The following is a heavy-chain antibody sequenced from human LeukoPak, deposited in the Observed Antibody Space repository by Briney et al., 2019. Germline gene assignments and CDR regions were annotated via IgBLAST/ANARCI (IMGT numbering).Heavy chain of an antibody. J-gene: IGHJ4*02. CDR1: GFTFSSYW. Sequence: GGSLRLSCAASGFTFSSYWMHWVRQAPGKGLVWVSRVSSDGSITDYTDSVKGRFTISRDNAKNSLYLQMNSLRDEDTAVYYCARVQVGATRVADYFDYWGQGTLVTVSS. V-gene: IGHV3-74*01. CDR2: VSSDGSIT. CDR3: ARVQVGATRVADYFDY. D-gene: IGHD1-26*01.